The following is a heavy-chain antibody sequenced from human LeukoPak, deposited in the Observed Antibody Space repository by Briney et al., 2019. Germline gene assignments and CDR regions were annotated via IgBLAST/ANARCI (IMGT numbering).Heavy chain of an antibody. Sequence: SETLSLTCTVSGGSIITNDHYWAWIRQPPGKGLEWVASVYYSGSTYYNPSLKSRVFISVDTSKNQFSLKLNSMTAADTAVYYCARRGTAGLDYWGQGTLATVFS. V-gene: IGHV4-39*01. J-gene: IGHJ4*02. CDR1: GGSIITNDHY. CDR2: VYYSGST. CDR3: ARRGTAGLDY.